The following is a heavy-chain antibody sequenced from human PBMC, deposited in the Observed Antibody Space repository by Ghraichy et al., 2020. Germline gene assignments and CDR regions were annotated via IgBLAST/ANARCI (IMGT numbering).Heavy chain of an antibody. CDR2: INHSGST. CDR1: GGSFSGYY. CDR3: ARAGRTPRRGIVATSIHYYGMDV. J-gene: IGHJ6*02. D-gene: IGHD5-12*01. V-gene: IGHV4-34*01. Sequence: SETLSLTCAVYGGSFSGYYWSWIRQPPGKGLEWIGEINHSGSTNYNPSLKSRLTISVDTSTNQFSLKLSSVPAADTAVYYCARAGRTPRRGIVATSIHYYGMDVWGPGTTVTVSS.